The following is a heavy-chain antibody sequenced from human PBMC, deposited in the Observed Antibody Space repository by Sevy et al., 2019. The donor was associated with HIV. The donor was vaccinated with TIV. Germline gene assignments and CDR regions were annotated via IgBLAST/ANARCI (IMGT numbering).Heavy chain of an antibody. J-gene: IGHJ5*02. D-gene: IGHD2-21*01. V-gene: IGHV1-18*01. Sequence: ASVKVSCKASGYTFSNYGISWVRQAPGQGLEWMGWISPFNNKTNYAQKFQGRVSLTSDTSATTAYMEVTSLRSDDTAVYYCARDRVHDWGEGWFDLWGQRTLVTVSS. CDR2: ISPFNNKT. CDR1: GYTFSNYG. CDR3: ARDRVHDWGEGWFDL.